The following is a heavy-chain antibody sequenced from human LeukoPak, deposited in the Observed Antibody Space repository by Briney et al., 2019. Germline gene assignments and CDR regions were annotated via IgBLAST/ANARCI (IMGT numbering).Heavy chain of an antibody. Sequence: SETLSLTCTVSGGSIRSSSYYWGWIRQPPGKGLEWIGSIYYSGSTYYSASLKSRGTISVDTSKNQFSLKLNSVTAADTAVYFCARQVVAVAGTGYSDYWGQGTLVTVSS. CDR3: ARQVVAVAGTGYSDY. D-gene: IGHD6-19*01. J-gene: IGHJ4*02. V-gene: IGHV4-39*01. CDR1: GGSIRSSSYY. CDR2: IYYSGST.